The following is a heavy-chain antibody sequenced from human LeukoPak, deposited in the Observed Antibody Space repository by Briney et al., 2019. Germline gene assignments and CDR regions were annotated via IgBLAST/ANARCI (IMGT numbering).Heavy chain of an antibody. J-gene: IGHJ4*02. CDR2: INTNTGNP. D-gene: IGHD3-3*01. Sequence: ASVKVSCKASGYTFTSYAMNWVRQAPGQGLEWMGWINTNTGNPTYAQGFTGRFVFSLDTSVSTAYLQISSLKAEDTAVYYCARDGGVLGVVIWCGLDYWGQGTLVTVSS. CDR1: GYTFTSYA. CDR3: ARDGGVLGVVIWCGLDY. V-gene: IGHV7-4-1*02.